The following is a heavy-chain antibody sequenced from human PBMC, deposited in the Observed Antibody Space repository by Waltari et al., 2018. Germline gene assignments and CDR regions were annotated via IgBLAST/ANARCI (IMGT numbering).Heavy chain of an antibody. J-gene: IGHJ6*02. D-gene: IGHD3-10*01. CDR3: ATDYGDFLGV. CDR2: IKSEGDGGTT. V-gene: IGHV3-15*01. CDR1: GFTFTKAW. Sequence: EVQLVESGGGLVKPGGSLRLSCVVPGFTFTKAWMSGVRQGPGKGLEWVGRIKSEGDGGTTDYATPLKGRISLSRDDSKNTVYLQMNTLKAEDTGVYFCATDYGDFLGVWGPGTTVTV.